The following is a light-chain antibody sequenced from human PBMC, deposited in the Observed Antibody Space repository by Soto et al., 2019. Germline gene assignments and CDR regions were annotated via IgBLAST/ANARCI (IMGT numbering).Light chain of an antibody. CDR3: GSYTFSSTLV. CDR2: EVS. V-gene: IGLV2-14*01. J-gene: IGLJ2*01. CDR1: SSDVGGYNY. Sequence: QSVLTQPASVSGSPGQSITISCTGTSSDVGGYNYVSWYQQHPGKAPKLMIYEVSNRPSGVSNRFSGSKSGNTASLTISGLQAEDEADYYCGSYTFSSTLVFGGGTKLTVL.